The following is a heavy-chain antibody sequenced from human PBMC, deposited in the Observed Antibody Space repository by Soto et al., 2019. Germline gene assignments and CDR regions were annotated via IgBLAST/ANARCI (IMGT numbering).Heavy chain of an antibody. CDR2: IIPIFGTA. V-gene: IGHV1-69*06. Sequence: QVQLGQSGAEVKKPGSSVKVSCKASGGTFSSYAISWVRQAPGPGLEWMGGIIPIFGTANYAQEFQGRVTITADKSTSTAYMELSSLRSEDTAVYYWARDGGGGDSGGYEIWFDPWGQGTLVTVSS. CDR1: GGTFSSYA. J-gene: IGHJ5*02. CDR3: ARDGGGGDSGGYEIWFDP. D-gene: IGHD6-19*01.